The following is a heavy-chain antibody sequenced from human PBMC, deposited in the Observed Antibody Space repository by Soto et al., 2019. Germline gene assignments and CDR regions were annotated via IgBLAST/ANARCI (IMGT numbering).Heavy chain of an antibody. D-gene: IGHD2-15*01. CDR2: IYYGGST. J-gene: IGHJ3*02. CDR3: ARVLGPIVVVAAPFDAFDI. CDR1: GGSISSGGYY. V-gene: IGHV4-31*03. Sequence: PSETLSLTCTVSGGSISSGGYYWSWIRQHPGKGLEWIGYIYYGGSTYYNPSLKSRVTISVDTSKNQFSLKLSSVTAADTAVYYCARVLGPIVVVAAPFDAFDIWGQGTMVTVSS.